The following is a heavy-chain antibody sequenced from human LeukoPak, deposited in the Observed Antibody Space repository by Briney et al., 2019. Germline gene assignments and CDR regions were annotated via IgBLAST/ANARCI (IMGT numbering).Heavy chain of an antibody. CDR1: GGSISSYY. Sequence: PSETLSLTCTVSGGSISSYYWSWIRQPPGKGLEWIGYIYYSGSTNYNPSLKSRVTISVDTSKNQFSLKLSSVTAADTAVYYCARGDYDSSVPDYWGQGTLVTVSS. V-gene: IGHV4-59*01. D-gene: IGHD3-22*01. CDR2: IYYSGST. CDR3: ARGDYDSSVPDY. J-gene: IGHJ4*02.